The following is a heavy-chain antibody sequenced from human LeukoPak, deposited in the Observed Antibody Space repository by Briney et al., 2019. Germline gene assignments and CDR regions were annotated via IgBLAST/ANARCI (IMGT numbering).Heavy chain of an antibody. CDR3: ATNSKDIVVVYDGMDV. CDR1: GYTLTELS. CDR2: FDPEDGET. Sequence: ASVKVSCKVSGYTLTELSMHWVRQAPGKGLEWMGGFDPEDGETIYAQKFQGRVTMTEDTSTDTAYMELSSLRSEDTAAYYCATNSKDIVVVYDGMDVWGQGTTVTVSS. D-gene: IGHD2-2*01. V-gene: IGHV1-24*01. J-gene: IGHJ6*02.